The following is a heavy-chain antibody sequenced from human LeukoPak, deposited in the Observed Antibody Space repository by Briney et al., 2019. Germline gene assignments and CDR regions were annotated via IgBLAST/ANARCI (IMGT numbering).Heavy chain of an antibody. CDR2: IKQDGSEK. J-gene: IGHJ4*02. D-gene: IGHD6-13*01. CDR3: ARESAAAGTTHDY. CDR1: GFTFSSYW. V-gene: IGHV3-7*01. Sequence: GGSLRLSCAASGFTFSSYWMSWVRQAPGKGLEWVADIKQDGSEKYYVDSVKGRFTISRDNAKNSLYLQMNSLRAEDTAVYYCARESAAAGTTHDYWGQGTLVTVSS.